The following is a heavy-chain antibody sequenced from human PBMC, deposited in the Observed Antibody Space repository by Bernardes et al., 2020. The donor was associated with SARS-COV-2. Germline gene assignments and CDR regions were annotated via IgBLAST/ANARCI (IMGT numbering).Heavy chain of an antibody. CDR3: ASGEAVTILGVPIRGRWYFDL. V-gene: IGHV3-66*02. CDR2: IYSARTT. Sequence: RGSLCLSYASSGFIVCSKYMTWVRQAPGKGLEWISVIYSARTTFYPDSVKGRFTISRDNSKNTLYLQMNSLRVEDAAVYYCASGEAVTILGVPIRGRWYFDLWGRGTQVSVSS. D-gene: IGHD3-3*01. J-gene: IGHJ2*01. CDR1: GFIVCSKY.